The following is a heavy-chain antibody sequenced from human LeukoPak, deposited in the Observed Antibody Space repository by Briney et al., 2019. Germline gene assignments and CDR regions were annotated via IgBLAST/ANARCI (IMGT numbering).Heavy chain of an antibody. CDR2: INPNSGGT. Sequence: ASVKVSCKASGYTFTGYYMHWVRQAPGQGLEWMGWINPNSGGTNYAQKFQGRVTMTRDTSISTAYMELSRLRSDDTAVYYCARKGYSRVEHYYYYMDVWGKGTTVTVSS. J-gene: IGHJ6*03. V-gene: IGHV1-2*02. CDR3: ARKGYSRVEHYYYYMDV. CDR1: GYTFTGYY. D-gene: IGHD3-3*01.